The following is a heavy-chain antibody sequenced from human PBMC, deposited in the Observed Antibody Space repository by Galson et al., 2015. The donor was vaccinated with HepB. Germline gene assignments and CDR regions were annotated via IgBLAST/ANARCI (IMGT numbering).Heavy chain of an antibody. CDR1: GFTFSSYA. CDR2: ISGSGGST. Sequence: SLRLSCAASGFTFSSYAMSWVRQAPGKGLEWVSAISGSGGSTYYADSVKGRFTISRDNSKNTLYLQMNSLRAEDTAVYYCAKRTYDFWSGPPHYYGMDVWGQGTTVTVSS. D-gene: IGHD3-3*01. J-gene: IGHJ6*02. V-gene: IGHV3-23*01. CDR3: AKRTYDFWSGPPHYYGMDV.